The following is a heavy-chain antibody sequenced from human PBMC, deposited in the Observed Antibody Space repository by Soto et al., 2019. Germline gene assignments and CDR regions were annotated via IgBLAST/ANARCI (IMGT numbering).Heavy chain of an antibody. J-gene: IGHJ3*01. CDR2: ISWNSGSI. V-gene: IGHV3-9*01. CDR3: AKGVRGIASACSPSDYDNYCFAA. Sequence: SCAGSGGTFEDYAMHWVLQAPGKGLELVSGISWNSGSIGYADSVKGRFTISRDNAKNSLYLQMNSLRAEDTALYYCAKGVRGIASACSPSDYDNYCFAAWG. CDR1: GGTFEDYA. D-gene: IGHD4-17*01.